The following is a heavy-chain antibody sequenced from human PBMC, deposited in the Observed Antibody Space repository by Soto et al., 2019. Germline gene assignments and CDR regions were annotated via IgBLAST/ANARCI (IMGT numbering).Heavy chain of an antibody. D-gene: IGHD3-3*01. CDR2: ISYEGSNK. CDR3: AKDTIFGVVTTPDYYYYYGMDV. J-gene: IGHJ6*02. CDR1: GFTFSSYG. V-gene: IGHV3-30*18. Sequence: QVQLVESGGGVVQPGRSLRLSCAASGFTFSSYGMHWVRQAPGKGLEWVAVISYEGSNKYYADSVKGRFTISRDNSKNTLYLQMNSLRAEDTAVYYCAKDTIFGVVTTPDYYYYYGMDVWGQGTTVTVSS.